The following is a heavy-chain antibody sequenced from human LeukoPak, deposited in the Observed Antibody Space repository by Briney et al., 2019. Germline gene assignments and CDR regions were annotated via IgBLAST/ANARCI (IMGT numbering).Heavy chain of an antibody. CDR3: AREWGLWDCYDSSGYKPFEY. Sequence: GGSLRLSCAASGFTFSSYEMNWVRQAPGRGLEWVSYISSGGSTIYYADSVKGRFTISRDNAKNSLYLQMNSLRAEDTAVYYCAREWGLWDCYDSSGYKPFEYWGQGTLVTVSS. CDR1: GFTFSSYE. D-gene: IGHD3-22*01. J-gene: IGHJ4*02. CDR2: ISSGGSTI. V-gene: IGHV3-48*03.